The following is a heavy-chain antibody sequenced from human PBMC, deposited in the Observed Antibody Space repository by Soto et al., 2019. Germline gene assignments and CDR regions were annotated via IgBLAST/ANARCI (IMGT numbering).Heavy chain of an antibody. D-gene: IGHD3-9*01. J-gene: IGHJ4*02. V-gene: IGHV4-39*01. Sequence: PSETLSLTCSVSDDSINSDKYYWGWIRQPPGKGLEWIGSIYYRGNAYYNPSLQTRVTISLDKSRSQFSLKLNPVTAADSALYFCARLEGLATISYYFDFWGPGALVTVSS. CDR2: IYYRGNA. CDR3: ARLEGLATISYYFDF. CDR1: DDSINSDKYY.